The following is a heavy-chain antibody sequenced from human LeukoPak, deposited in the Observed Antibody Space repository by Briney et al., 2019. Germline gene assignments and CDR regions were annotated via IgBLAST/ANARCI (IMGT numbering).Heavy chain of an antibody. D-gene: IGHD4-17*01. V-gene: IGHV4-31*03. CDR3: ARHKDSGDYPLDY. J-gene: IGHJ4*02. CDR2: IYYSGGT. CDR1: GGSISSGGYY. Sequence: SETLSLTCTVSGGSISSGGYYWSWIRQHPGKGLEWIGYIYYSGGTYYNPSLKSRVTISVDTSKNQFSLKLSSVTAADTAVYYCARHKDSGDYPLDYWGQGILVSVSS.